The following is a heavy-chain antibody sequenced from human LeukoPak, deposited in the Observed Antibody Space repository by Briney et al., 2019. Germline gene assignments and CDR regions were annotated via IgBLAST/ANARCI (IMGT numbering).Heavy chain of an antibody. V-gene: IGHV4-59*02. CDR1: GASVRGYY. D-gene: IGHD3-10*01. J-gene: IGHJ4*02. CDR3: ARGYGSGSYNNFDQ. CDR2: IHYTGNT. Sequence: SETLSLTCTVSGASVRGYYWSWIRQPPGKGLEWIGYIHYTGNTDYNPSLTSRVTMSVDTSKNQFSLMLTSVTAADTAVYYCARGYGSGSYNNFDQWGQGLLVAVSS.